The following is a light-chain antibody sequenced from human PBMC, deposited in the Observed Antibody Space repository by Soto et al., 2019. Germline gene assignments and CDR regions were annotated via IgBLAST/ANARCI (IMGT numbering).Light chain of an antibody. CDR1: QSVSSN. J-gene: IGKJ1*01. CDR3: QQYQNWPRT. Sequence: EILMTQSPATLSVSPGERATLSCRASQSVSSNLAWYQQKPGQAPRLLIYGASTRAAGIPARFSGSGSGTEFTLSISSLQSEDFAVYYCQQYQNWPRTFGQGTKVEIK. CDR2: GAS. V-gene: IGKV3-15*01.